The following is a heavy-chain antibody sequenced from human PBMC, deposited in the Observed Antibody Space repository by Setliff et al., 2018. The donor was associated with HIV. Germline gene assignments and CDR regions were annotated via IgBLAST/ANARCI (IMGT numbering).Heavy chain of an antibody. Sequence: LSLTCTFSGGSISSGAYYWGWIRQPPGKGLEWIGSIYYSGRTYYNPSLKSRLTISVDTSENHFSLTLNSVTAADTAVYYCARHPSYSSDHPPLYFDYWGQGTLVTVSS. V-gene: IGHV4-39*01. CDR1: GGSISSGAYY. J-gene: IGHJ4*02. CDR3: ARHPSYSSDHPPLYFDY. CDR2: IYYSGRT. D-gene: IGHD6-19*01.